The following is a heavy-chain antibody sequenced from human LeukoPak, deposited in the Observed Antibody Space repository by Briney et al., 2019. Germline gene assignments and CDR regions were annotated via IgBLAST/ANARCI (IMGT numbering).Heavy chain of an antibody. V-gene: IGHV1-18*04. D-gene: IGHD2/OR15-2a*01. J-gene: IGHJ3*02. CDR1: GYTFTGYY. CDR2: ISAYNGNT. Sequence: GASVKVSCKASGYTFTGYYMHWVRQAPGQGLEWMGWISAYNGNTNYAQKLQGRVTMTTDTSTSTAYMELRSLRSDDTAVYYCATLLGDAFDIWGQGTMVTVSS. CDR3: ATLLGDAFDI.